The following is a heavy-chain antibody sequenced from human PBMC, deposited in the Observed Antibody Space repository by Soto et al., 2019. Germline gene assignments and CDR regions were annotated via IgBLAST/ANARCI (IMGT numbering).Heavy chain of an antibody. D-gene: IGHD3-10*01. CDR1: GYTFTSYA. V-gene: IGHV1-3*01. Sequence: ASVKVSCKASGYTFTSYAMHWVRQAPGQRLEWMGWINAGNGNTKYSQKFQGRVTITRDTSASTAYMELSSLRSEDTAVYYCARDGYYGSGLYYYYYYMDVWGKGTTVTVSS. CDR2: INAGNGNT. CDR3: ARDGYYGSGLYYYYYYMDV. J-gene: IGHJ6*03.